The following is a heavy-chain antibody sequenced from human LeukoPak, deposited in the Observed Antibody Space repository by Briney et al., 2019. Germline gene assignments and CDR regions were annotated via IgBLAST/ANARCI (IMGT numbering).Heavy chain of an antibody. D-gene: IGHD3-16*01. CDR1: GFAYSVSS. V-gene: IGHV3-74*01. CDR2: IQRDGSSP. J-gene: IGHJ4*02. CDR3: SGGHSGSDY. Sequence: GGSLRLSCTASGFAYSVSSMYCVRQAPGKGLEWVSGIQRDGSSPTYADSVKGRFTISRDNAKGSVYLQVNILRAEDTAVYYCSGGHSGSDYWGQGTLVTVSS.